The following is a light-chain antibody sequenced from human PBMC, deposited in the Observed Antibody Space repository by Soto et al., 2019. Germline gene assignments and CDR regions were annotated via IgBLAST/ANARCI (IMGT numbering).Light chain of an antibody. Sequence: DIQMTQSPSTLSASVGDRVTITCRASQGVSSGLGWFQQKPGKAPKRLIYDASNLESGVPSRFSGSGSWTDFTLTISSLQPEDFATYYCQQHKSYSSTFGGGTKVDIK. CDR2: DAS. V-gene: IGKV1-5*01. J-gene: IGKJ4*01. CDR3: QQHKSYSST. CDR1: QGVSSG.